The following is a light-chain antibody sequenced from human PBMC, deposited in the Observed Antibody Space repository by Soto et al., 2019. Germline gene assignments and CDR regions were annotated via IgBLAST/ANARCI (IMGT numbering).Light chain of an antibody. CDR3: QQYRIYWT. J-gene: IGKJ1*01. CDR2: DGS. Sequence: DIQMTQSPSTLSASIGDRVTISCRASQSISSWLAWYQQKPGEAPKLLIYDGSSLESGVPSMFIGSGSGTEFTLTISSLQPDDSATYYCQQYRIYWTFGQGTKVEIK. CDR1: QSISSW. V-gene: IGKV1-5*01.